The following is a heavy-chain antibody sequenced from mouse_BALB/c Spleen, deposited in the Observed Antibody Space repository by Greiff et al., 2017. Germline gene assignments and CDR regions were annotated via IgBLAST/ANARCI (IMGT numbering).Heavy chain of an antibody. Sequence: EVMLVESGGGLVQPGGSLRLSCATSGFTFTDYYMSWVRQPPGKALEWLGFIRNKANGYTTEYSASVKGRFTISRDNSQSILYLQMNTLRAEDSATYYCAREYGAMDYWGQGTSVTVSS. CDR1: GFTFTDYY. CDR3: AREYGAMDY. J-gene: IGHJ4*01. CDR2: IRNKANGYTT. V-gene: IGHV7-3*02. D-gene: IGHD1-2*01.